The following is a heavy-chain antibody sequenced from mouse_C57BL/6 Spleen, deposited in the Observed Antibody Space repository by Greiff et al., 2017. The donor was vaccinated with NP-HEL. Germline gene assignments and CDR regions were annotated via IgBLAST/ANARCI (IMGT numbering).Heavy chain of an antibody. D-gene: IGHD1-1*01. CDR1: GYAFTNYL. J-gene: IGHJ4*01. Sequence: VQLQQSGAELVRPGTSVKVSCKASGYAFTNYLIEWVKQRPGQGLEWIGVINPGSGGTNYNEKFKGKATLTADKSSSTAYMQLSSLTSEDSAVYFVARGGAITTVVAKAMDYWGQRTSVTVSS. V-gene: IGHV1-54*01. CDR3: ARGGAITTVVAKAMDY. CDR2: INPGSGGT.